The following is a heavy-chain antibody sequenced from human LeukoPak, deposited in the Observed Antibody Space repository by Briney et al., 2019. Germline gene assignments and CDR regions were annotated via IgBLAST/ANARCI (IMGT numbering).Heavy chain of an antibody. CDR1: GYTFTSYG. CDR3: ASPSTSWFDAFDI. Sequence: VASVKVSCKASGYTFTSYGISWVRQAPGQGLEWMGWISAYNGNTNYAQKLQGRVTMTTDTSTSTAYMELRSLRSDDTAVYYCASPSTSWFDAFDIWGQGTMVTVSS. D-gene: IGHD2-2*01. CDR2: ISAYNGNT. J-gene: IGHJ3*02. V-gene: IGHV1-18*01.